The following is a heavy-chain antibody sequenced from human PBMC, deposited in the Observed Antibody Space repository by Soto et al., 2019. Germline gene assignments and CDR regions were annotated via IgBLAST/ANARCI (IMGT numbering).Heavy chain of an antibody. V-gene: IGHV4-59*08. CDR1: GGSISSCY. D-gene: IGHD6-6*01. CDR2: IYYSGST. Sequence: SETLSLTCTVSGGSISSCYWSWIRQPPGKGLEWIGYIYYSGSTNYNPSLKSRVTISVDTSKNQFSLKLSSVTAADTAVYYCARHMASSSSQDFDYWGQGTLVTVSS. CDR3: ARHMASSSSQDFDY. J-gene: IGHJ4*02.